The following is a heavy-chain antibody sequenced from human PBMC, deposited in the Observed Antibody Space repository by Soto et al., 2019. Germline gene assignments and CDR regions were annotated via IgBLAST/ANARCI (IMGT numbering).Heavy chain of an antibody. D-gene: IGHD1-26*01. Sequence: PSETLSLTCAVSGYSISSGDYWGWIRQPPGKGLEWIASIFHNGNNYYSPSLKSRGTISVDTSKNQVSLKLSSVTAADTAVYYCARDLRGNYKSYFDYWGQGSLVTVSS. CDR3: ARDLRGNYKSYFDY. CDR2: IFHNGNN. J-gene: IGHJ4*02. CDR1: GYSISSGDY. V-gene: IGHV4-38-2*02.